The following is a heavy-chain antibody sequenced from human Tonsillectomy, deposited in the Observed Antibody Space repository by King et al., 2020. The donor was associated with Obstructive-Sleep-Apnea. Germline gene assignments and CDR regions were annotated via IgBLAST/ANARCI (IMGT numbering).Heavy chain of an antibody. CDR3: ARDQLADSFIIVEPTTYYYGMDV. CDR2: MSYDGSDK. D-gene: IGHD1-26*01. V-gene: IGHV3-30*04. CDR1: AFNFSTYA. Sequence: VQLVESGGGVVQPGRSLRLSCAASAFNFSTYAMHWIRQAPGKGLEWVAVMSYDGSDKYYADSVRGRFTISRDNSKNTLYLQMNSLRTEDTAVYYCARDQLADSFIIVEPTTYYYGMDVWGQGTTVTVSS. J-gene: IGHJ6*02.